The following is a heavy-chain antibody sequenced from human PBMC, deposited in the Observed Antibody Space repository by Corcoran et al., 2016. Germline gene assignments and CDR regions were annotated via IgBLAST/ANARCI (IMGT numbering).Heavy chain of an antibody. D-gene: IGHD6-13*01. CDR3: ARRLAAARRGWFDP. CDR1: GGSFSGYY. Sequence: QVQLQQWGAGLLKPSETLSLTCAVYGGSFSGYYWSWIRQPPGKGLEWIGEINHSGSTNYNPSLKSRVTISVDTSKNQFSLKLSSVTAADTAVYYCARRLAAARRGWFDPWGQGTLVTVAA. J-gene: IGHJ5*02. V-gene: IGHV4-34*01. CDR2: INHSGST.